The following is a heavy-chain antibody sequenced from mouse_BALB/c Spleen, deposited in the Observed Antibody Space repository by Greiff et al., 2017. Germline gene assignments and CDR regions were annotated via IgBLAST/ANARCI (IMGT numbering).Heavy chain of an antibody. V-gene: IGHV5-4*02. CDR3: AREGPFAY. J-gene: IGHJ3*01. Sequence: DVMLVESGGGLVKPGGSLKLSCAASGFTFSDYYMYWVRQTPEKRLEWVATISDGGSYTYYPDSVKGRFTISRDNAKNNLYLQMSSLKSEDTAMYYCAREGPFAYWGQGTLVTVSA. CDR2: ISDGGSYT. CDR1: GFTFSDYY.